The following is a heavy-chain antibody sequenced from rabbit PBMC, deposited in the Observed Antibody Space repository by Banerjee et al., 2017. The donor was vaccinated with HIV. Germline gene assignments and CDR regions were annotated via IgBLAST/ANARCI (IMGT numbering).Heavy chain of an antibody. CDR1: GIDFSSYG. CDR3: VRETETYADYAGYGYYFNL. Sequence: QEQLVESGGGLVTLGGSLKLSCKASGIDFSSYGISWVRQAPGKGLEWIGCINTLSGTTYYASWAKGRFTISKTSSTTVTLQLNSLTAADTATYFCVRETETYADYAGYGYYFNLWGPGTLVTVS. CDR2: INTLSGTT. D-gene: IGHD3-1*01. V-gene: IGHV1S45*01. J-gene: IGHJ4*01.